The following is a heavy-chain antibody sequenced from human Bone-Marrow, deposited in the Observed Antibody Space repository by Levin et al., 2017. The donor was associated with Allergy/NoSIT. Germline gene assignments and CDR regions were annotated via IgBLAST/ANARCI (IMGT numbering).Heavy chain of an antibody. D-gene: IGHD6-19*01. V-gene: IGHV7-4-1*02. J-gene: IGHJ6*02. Sequence: ASVKVSCKASGYTFTNYAVNWLRQAPGQGPEWMGWISTKTGIPRYAQGFRGRFDFSLDTSVSTANLQISSLKAEDTAVYYCASDRTVAGSKAMDVWGQGTTVTVSS. CDR1: GYTFTNYA. CDR2: ISTKTGIP. CDR3: ASDRTVAGSKAMDV.